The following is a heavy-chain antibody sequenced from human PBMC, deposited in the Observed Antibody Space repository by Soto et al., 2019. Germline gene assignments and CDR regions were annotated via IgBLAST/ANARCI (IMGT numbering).Heavy chain of an antibody. D-gene: IGHD5-18*01. V-gene: IGHV1-69*13. J-gene: IGHJ6*02. CDR3: ARLHSHGTYGMDV. CDR2: IIPIFGTT. Sequence: SVKVSCKASGGSFTYTLSWVRQAPGQGLEWMGGIIPIFGTTNYAQKFQGRVTITADESTKTAYMELGNLRSEDTAVYYCARLHSHGTYGMDVWGQGTTVTVSS. CDR1: GGSFTYT.